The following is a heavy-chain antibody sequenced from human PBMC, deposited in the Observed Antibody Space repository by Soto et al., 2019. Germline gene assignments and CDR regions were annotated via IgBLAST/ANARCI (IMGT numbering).Heavy chain of an antibody. CDR3: AREMDLHDNNGYYDY. CDR1: GYAFSVYY. Sequence: ASVKVSCKASGYAFSVYYVHWVRQAPGQGLEWMGWINPNSGGANYAQKFQGRVSMTMDTSISTAYMELTRLTSDDTAVYFCAREMDLHDNNGYYDYWGQGTLVTVSP. J-gene: IGHJ4*02. V-gene: IGHV1-2*02. D-gene: IGHD3-22*01. CDR2: INPNSGGA.